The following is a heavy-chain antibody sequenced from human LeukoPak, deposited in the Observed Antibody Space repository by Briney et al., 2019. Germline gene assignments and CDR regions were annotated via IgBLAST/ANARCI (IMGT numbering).Heavy chain of an antibody. CDR2: IYHSGST. D-gene: IGHD3-22*01. J-gene: IGHJ4*02. CDR1: GGSISSGGYY. V-gene: IGHV4-30-2*01. CDR3: ARSYYDSSGSHFDY. Sequence: SQTLSLTCTVSGGSISSGGYYWSWIRQPPGKGLEWIGYIYHSGSTYYNPSLKSRVTISVDRSKNQFSLKLSSVTAADTAVYYCARSYYDSSGSHFDYWGQGTLVTVSS.